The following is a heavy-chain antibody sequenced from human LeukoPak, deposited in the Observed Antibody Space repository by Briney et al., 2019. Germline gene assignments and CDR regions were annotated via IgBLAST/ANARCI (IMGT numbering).Heavy chain of an antibody. Sequence: GGSLRLSCAASGNYWMHWVRQAPGKGLVWVSHINSDGSWTSYADSVKGRFTISKDNAKNTVYLQMNSLRAEDTAVYYCVSFYETYWGRGTLVTVSS. V-gene: IGHV3-74*01. CDR2: INSDGSWT. CDR1: GNYW. J-gene: IGHJ4*02. CDR3: VSFYETY. D-gene: IGHD2/OR15-2a*01.